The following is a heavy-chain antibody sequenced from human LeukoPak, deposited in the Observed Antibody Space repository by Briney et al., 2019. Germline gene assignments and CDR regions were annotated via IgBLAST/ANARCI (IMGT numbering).Heavy chain of an antibody. CDR2: VNFYNGDT. CDR1: GGTFSSYA. Sequence: ASVKVSCKASGGTFSSYAISWVRQAPGQGLEWMGWVNFYNGDTNYAQRLQGRVTMTTDTSTGTAYMELRSLISDDTAVYFCARGKSPIDFWGQGTLVTVSS. V-gene: IGHV1-18*01. J-gene: IGHJ4*02. CDR3: ARGKSPIDF.